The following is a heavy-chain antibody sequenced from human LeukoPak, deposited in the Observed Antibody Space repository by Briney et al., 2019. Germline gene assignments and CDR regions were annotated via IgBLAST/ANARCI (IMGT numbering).Heavy chain of an antibody. CDR3: AKDYHLHGATFPGH. D-gene: IGHD1-14*01. CDR1: PFPLQKYC. V-gene: IGHV3-30*18. Sequence: PRGGPRLTFPDPPFPLQKYCLHSGPPAPGEGVGGVSLLSLDGSNQFYADSVKGRFTISRDNSKDTLYLQMDALRPEDTGVYFCAKDYHLHGATFPGHWGQGTLVTVSS. CDR2: LSLDGSNQ. J-gene: IGHJ4*02.